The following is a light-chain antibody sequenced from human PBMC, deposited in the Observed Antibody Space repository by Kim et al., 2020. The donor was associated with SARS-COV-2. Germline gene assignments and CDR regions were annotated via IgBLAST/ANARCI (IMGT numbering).Light chain of an antibody. V-gene: IGLV3-1*01. J-gene: IGLJ2*01. CDR1: KLGDKY. CDR3: QAWDSSTAPVV. Sequence: SYELTQPPSVSVSPGQTASITCSGDKLGDKYACWYHQKPGQSPVLVIYQDSKRPSGIPERFSGSNSGNTATLTISGTQAMDEADYYCQAWDSSTAPVVFGGGTQLTVL. CDR2: QDS.